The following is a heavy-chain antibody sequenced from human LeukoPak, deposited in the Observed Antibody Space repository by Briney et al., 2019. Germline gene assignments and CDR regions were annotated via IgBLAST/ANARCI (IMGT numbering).Heavy chain of an antibody. Sequence: SSETLSLTCTVSGGSISSYYWSWIRQPPGKGLEWIGYIYYSGSTNYNPSLKSRVTISVDTSKNQFSLKLTSVTAADTAVYYCARGRSGWSFEFDFWGQGTLVTVSS. J-gene: IGHJ4*02. CDR1: GGSISSYY. V-gene: IGHV4-59*01. CDR2: IYYSGST. D-gene: IGHD6-19*01. CDR3: ARGRSGWSFEFDF.